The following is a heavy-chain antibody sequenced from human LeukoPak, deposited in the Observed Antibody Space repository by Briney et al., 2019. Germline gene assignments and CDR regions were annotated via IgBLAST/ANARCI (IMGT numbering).Heavy chain of an antibody. CDR3: AREIAAAGTRGLDY. Sequence: PSETLSLTCSVSGTSISSYYWSWIRQPPGKGLEWLGCIFCSGGTNYNPSLKSRITISVDTSKNQFSLKLSSVTAADTAVYYCAREIAAAGTRGLDYWGQGTLVTVSS. V-gene: IGHV4-59*12. D-gene: IGHD6-13*01. CDR1: GTSISSYY. J-gene: IGHJ4*02. CDR2: IFCSGGT.